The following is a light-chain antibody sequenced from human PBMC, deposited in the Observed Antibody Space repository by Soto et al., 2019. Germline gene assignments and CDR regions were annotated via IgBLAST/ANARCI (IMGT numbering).Light chain of an antibody. CDR3: LQYSSNPRT. CDR2: GAS. Sequence: IQMTQSPSSLCASVGDRVTISCRASQGIGNALGWYQQKPGKPPKVLIYGASNLQSGVPSRFSGSGSGTEFTLTINSLQPEDFATYYCLQYSSNPRTFGQGTKVDIK. J-gene: IGKJ1*01. V-gene: IGKV1-17*01. CDR1: QGIGNA.